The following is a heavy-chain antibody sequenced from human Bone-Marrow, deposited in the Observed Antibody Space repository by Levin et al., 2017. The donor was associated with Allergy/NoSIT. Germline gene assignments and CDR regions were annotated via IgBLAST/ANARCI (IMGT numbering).Heavy chain of an antibody. J-gene: IGHJ4*02. Sequence: GESLKISCVTSGTTYNGLHWVRQAPGKGLEWVALIWYDGSLKYYADSVKGRFTISRDKSRNTVYLQISSLRVEDTAVYYCARDSIEIPYAYENNGYMDLWGQGTLVTVSS. CDR1: GTTYNG. CDR3: ARDSIEIPYAYENNGYMDL. V-gene: IGHV3-33*01. CDR2: IWYDGSLK. D-gene: IGHD3-22*01.